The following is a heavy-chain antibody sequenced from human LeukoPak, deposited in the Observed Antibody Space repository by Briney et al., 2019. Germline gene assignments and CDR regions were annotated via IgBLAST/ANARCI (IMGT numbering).Heavy chain of an antibody. Sequence: ASVKVSCKASGGTFSSYAISWVRQAPGQGLEWMGWISAYNGNTNYAQKLQGRVTMTTDTSTSTAYMELRSLRSDDTAVYYCARVHSYTSGWFDPWGQGTLVTVSS. D-gene: IGHD2-2*02. CDR2: ISAYNGNT. CDR3: ARVHSYTSGWFDP. V-gene: IGHV1-18*01. J-gene: IGHJ5*02. CDR1: GGTFSSYA.